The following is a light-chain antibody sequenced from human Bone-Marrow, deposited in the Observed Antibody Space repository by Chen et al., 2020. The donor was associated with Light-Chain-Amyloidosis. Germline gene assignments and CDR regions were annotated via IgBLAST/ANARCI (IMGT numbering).Light chain of an antibody. CDR1: DLPTKY. CDR2: RDT. Sequence: SYELPQPPSVSVSPGQTARSTCPGADLPTKYAYWYQQKPGQAPVLVIHRDTERPSGISERFSGSSSGTTATLTISGVQAEDEADYHCQSADSSGTYEVIFGGGTKLTVL. CDR3: QSADSSGTYEVI. J-gene: IGLJ2*01. V-gene: IGLV3-25*03.